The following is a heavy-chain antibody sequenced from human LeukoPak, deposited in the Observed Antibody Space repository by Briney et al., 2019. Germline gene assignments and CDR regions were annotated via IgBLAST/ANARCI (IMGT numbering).Heavy chain of an antibody. V-gene: IGHV1-2*06. Sequence: GASVKVSCKASGYTFTGYYMHWVRQAPGQGLEWMGRINPNSGGANYAQKFQGRVTITRDTSISPAYMELSRLRSDDPAVYYCARDLGEWSYYFDYWGQGTLVTVSS. J-gene: IGHJ4*02. CDR3: ARDLGEWSYYFDY. D-gene: IGHD3-16*01. CDR2: INPNSGGA. CDR1: GYTFTGYY.